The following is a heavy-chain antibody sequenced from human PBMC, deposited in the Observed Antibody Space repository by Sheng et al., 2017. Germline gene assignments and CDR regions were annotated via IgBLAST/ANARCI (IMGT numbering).Heavy chain of an antibody. CDR1: GGSFSGYY. J-gene: IGHJ4*02. D-gene: IGHD4-17*01. CDR3: ARKYHGPQSVLTTVTTNFDY. V-gene: IGHV4-34*01. CDR2: INHSGST. Sequence: QVQLQQWGAGLLKPSETLSLTCAVYGGSFSGYYWSWIRQPPGKGLEWIGEINHSGSTNYNPSLKSRVTISVDTSKNQFSLKLSSVTAADTAVYYCARKYHGPQSVLTTVTTNFDYWGQGTLVTVSS.